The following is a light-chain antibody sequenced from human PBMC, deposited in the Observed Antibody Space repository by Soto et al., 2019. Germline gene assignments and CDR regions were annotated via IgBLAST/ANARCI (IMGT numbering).Light chain of an antibody. V-gene: IGLV2-14*01. CDR1: SSDVGAYNY. Sequence: QSALTQPASVSGSPGQSITISCTGTSSDVGAYNYVSWYQQYPGKAPKVIIFEVRKRPSGVSNRFSGSKSGDTASLTISGLQAEDEADYYCSSFTSSLTLVIFGGGTKLTVL. CDR3: SSFTSSLTLVI. CDR2: EVR. J-gene: IGLJ2*01.